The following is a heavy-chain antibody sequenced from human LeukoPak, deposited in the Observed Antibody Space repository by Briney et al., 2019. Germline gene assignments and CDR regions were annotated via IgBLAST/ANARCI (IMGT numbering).Heavy chain of an antibody. Sequence: ASVKVSCKVSGYTLTELSMHWVRQAPGKGFEWMGGFDPEDGETIYAQKFQGRVTMTEDTSTDTAYMELSSLRSEDTAVYYCATVSTTVTTVYFDYWGQGTLVTVSS. V-gene: IGHV1-24*01. CDR2: FDPEDGET. D-gene: IGHD4-17*01. CDR1: GYTLTELS. J-gene: IGHJ4*02. CDR3: ATVSTTVTTVYFDY.